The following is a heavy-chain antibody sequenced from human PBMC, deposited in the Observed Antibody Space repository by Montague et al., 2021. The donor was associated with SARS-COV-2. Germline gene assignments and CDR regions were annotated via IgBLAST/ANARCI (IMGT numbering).Heavy chain of an antibody. V-gene: IGHV3-74*01. CDR1: VFNFRSYY. CDR2: IYNDGRGT. J-gene: IGHJ3*01. CDR3: ARGGFNHGFDV. Sequence: SLRLSCAASVFNFRSYYIHWVRQAPGSGLVWVSRIYNDGRGTIYADSVKGRFTISRDNAKNTLFLQMNSLRADDTAVYYCARGGFNHGFDVWGQGTVVTVSS.